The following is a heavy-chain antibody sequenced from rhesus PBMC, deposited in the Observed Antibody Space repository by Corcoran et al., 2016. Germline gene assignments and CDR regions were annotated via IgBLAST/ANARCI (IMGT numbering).Heavy chain of an antibody. J-gene: IGHJ6*01. CDR1: GYRFNRYW. V-gene: IGHV5-20*01. CDR2: IDPCDSDP. Sequence: EVQLVQPGAEVKRHGESQKITCKTSGYRFNRYWSGWVRQLPGKGAGGRGAIDPCDSDPRYTPSFQGQVTISADKSISTAYLQWSRLKASDTATYYCAKEGGWVQADGLDSWGQGVVVTVSS. D-gene: IGHD5-24*01. CDR3: AKEGGWVQADGLDS.